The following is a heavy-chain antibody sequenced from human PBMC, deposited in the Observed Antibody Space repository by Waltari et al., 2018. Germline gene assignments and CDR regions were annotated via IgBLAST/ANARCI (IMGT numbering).Heavy chain of an antibody. J-gene: IGHJ5*02. CDR2: ISHSETT. CDR1: GASFSSSFW. D-gene: IGHD3-9*01. V-gene: IGHV4-4*02. Sequence: QLQESGPGLVQPSGTLSLTCAVSGASFSSSFWWIWVRQPPGKGLEWLGGISHSETTNYSPSLRSRVTISMDKSKNQISLDLTSVTASDTAVYYCAGGGLRNFDWAWGQGTLVTVSS. CDR3: AGGGLRNFDWA.